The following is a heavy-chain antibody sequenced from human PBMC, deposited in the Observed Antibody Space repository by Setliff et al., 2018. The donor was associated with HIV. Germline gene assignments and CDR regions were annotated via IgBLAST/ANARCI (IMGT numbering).Heavy chain of an antibody. CDR2: ITTEGGASDGSIT. CDR3: VRDGGSGTPFDY. CDR1: GFTFRSYW. V-gene: IGHV3-74*01. J-gene: IGHJ4*02. Sequence: GGSLRLSCEGPGFTFRSYWLHWVRQVPGKGLVWVSRITTEGGASDGSITGYADSVKGRFSISRDNARNTVYLQMNNLRVEDTAVYYCVRDGGSGTPFDYWGRGTLVTVSS. D-gene: IGHD2-15*01.